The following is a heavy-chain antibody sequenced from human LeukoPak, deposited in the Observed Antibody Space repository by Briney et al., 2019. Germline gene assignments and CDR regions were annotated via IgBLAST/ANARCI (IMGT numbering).Heavy chain of an antibody. Sequence: PGRSLRLSCAASGFTFSSYGMHWVRQAPGKGLEWVAVISYDGSNKYYADSVKGRFTISRDNSKNTLYLQMNSLRAEDTAVYYCAKGYSGSYYAGGYAFDIWGQGTMVTVSS. CDR1: GFTFSSYG. CDR3: AKGYSGSYYAGGYAFDI. D-gene: IGHD1-26*01. CDR2: ISYDGSNK. V-gene: IGHV3-30*18. J-gene: IGHJ3*02.